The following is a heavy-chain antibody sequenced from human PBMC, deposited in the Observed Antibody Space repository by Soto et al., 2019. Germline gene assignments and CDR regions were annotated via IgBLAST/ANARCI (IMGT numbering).Heavy chain of an antibody. CDR2: IYYSGST. J-gene: IGHJ5*02. CDR3: AREYSSGWYGFDP. CDR1: GGSISSGGYY. D-gene: IGHD6-19*01. V-gene: IGHV4-31*03. Sequence: SETLSLTCTVSGGSISSGGYYWSWIRQHPGKGLEWIGYIYYSGSTYYNPSLKSRVTISVDTSKNQFSLKLSSVTAADTAVYYCAREYSSGWYGFDPWGKGTLVTVS.